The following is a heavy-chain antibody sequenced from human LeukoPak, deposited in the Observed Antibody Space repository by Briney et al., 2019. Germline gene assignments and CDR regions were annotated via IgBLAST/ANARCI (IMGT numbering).Heavy chain of an antibody. CDR1: GFTFSRYG. D-gene: IGHD4-17*01. CDR2: ISSSSSYI. V-gene: IGHV3-21*01. CDR3: ARDDYGGIDY. J-gene: IGHJ4*02. Sequence: GRSLRLSCAASGFTFSRYGMHWVRQAPGKGLEWVSSISSSSSYIYYADSVKGRFTISRDDAKNSLYLQMNSLRAEDTAVYYCARDDYGGIDYWGQGTLVTVSS.